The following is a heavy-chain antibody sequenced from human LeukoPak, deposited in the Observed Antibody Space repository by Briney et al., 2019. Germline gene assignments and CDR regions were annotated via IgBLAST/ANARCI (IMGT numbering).Heavy chain of an antibody. V-gene: IGHV4-39*07. Sequence: SETLSLTCTVSGVSISSSNSYWGWIRQPPGKGLEWIGEINHSGSTNYNPSLKSRVTISVDTSKNQFSLKLSSVTAADTAVYYCARNSKDDFWSGGYYYYYYYMDVWGKGTTVTVSS. CDR2: INHSGST. J-gene: IGHJ6*03. CDR3: ARNSKDDFWSGGYYYYYYYMDV. CDR1: GVSISSSNSY. D-gene: IGHD3-3*01.